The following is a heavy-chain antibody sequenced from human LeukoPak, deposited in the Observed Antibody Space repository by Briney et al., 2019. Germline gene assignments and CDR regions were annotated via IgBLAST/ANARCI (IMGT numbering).Heavy chain of an antibody. J-gene: IGHJ6*02. V-gene: IGHV1-69*13. CDR3: ARDRVSGYYYYGMDV. D-gene: IGHD3-10*01. Sequence: SVKVSCKASRGTFSSYAISWVRQAPGQGLEWMGGIIPIFGTANYAQKFQGRVTITADESTSTAYMELSSLRSEDTAVYYCARDRVSGYYYYGMDVWGQGTTVTVSS. CDR2: IIPIFGTA. CDR1: RGTFSSYA.